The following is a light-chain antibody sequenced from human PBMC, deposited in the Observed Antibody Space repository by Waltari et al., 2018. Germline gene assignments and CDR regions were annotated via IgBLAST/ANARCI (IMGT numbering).Light chain of an antibody. V-gene: IGKV3-11*01. CDR2: DAS. Sequence: EIVLTQSPATLSLSPGERATLSCRASQGVSSYLAWYQQKPGQAPRLLIYDASNRATGIPARFSGSGSGTDFTLTISSLEPEDFAVYYCQQRSNWRSGLTFGGGTKVEIK. CDR1: QGVSSY. J-gene: IGKJ4*01. CDR3: QQRSNWRSGLT.